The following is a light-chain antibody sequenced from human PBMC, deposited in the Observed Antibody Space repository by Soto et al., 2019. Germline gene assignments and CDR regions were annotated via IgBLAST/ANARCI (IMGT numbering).Light chain of an antibody. CDR1: SSDVGGYNY. CDR3: SSYAGSSNV. Sequence: QSVLTQPPSASGSPGQSVAISFTGTSSDVGGYNYVSWYQQHPGKAPKLMIYEVNKRPSGVADRFSGSKSGNTASLTVSGLHAEDEADYYCSSYAGSSNVFGTGTKVTVL. CDR2: EVN. J-gene: IGLJ1*01. V-gene: IGLV2-8*01.